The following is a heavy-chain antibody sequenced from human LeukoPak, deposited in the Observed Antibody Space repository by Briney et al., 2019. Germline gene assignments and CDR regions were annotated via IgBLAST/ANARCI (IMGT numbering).Heavy chain of an antibody. CDR1: GFTFSNYA. Sequence: GRSLRLSCAASGFTFSNYAMHWVRQAPGKGLEWVAVISYDGSNKYYADSVKGRFTISRDNSKNTLYLQMNSLRAEDTAVYYCASKIVAGTVFDYWGQGTLVTVSS. D-gene: IGHD6-19*01. J-gene: IGHJ4*02. CDR3: ASKIVAGTVFDY. V-gene: IGHV3-30-3*01. CDR2: ISYDGSNK.